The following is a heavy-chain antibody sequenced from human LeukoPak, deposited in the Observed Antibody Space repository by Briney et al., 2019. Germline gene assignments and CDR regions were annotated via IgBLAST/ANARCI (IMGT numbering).Heavy chain of an antibody. Sequence: GGSLRLSCAASGFTFSSYSMNGVRQAPGKGLEWVSSISSSSSYIYYADSVKGRFTISRDNAKNSLYLQMNSLRAEDTAVYYCARVGGLAVSLDYWGQGTLVTVSS. CDR2: ISSSSSYI. J-gene: IGHJ4*02. D-gene: IGHD6-19*01. CDR3: ARVGGLAVSLDY. V-gene: IGHV3-21*01. CDR1: GFTFSSYS.